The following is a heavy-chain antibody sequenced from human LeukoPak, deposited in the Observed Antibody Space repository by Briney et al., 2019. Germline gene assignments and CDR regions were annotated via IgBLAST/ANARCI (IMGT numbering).Heavy chain of an antibody. CDR2: IYYSGTT. J-gene: IGHJ4*02. V-gene: IGHV4-39*01. CDR3: ARQDYDILTGYYPFDY. D-gene: IGHD3-9*01. Sequence: SETLSLTCTVSGGSISSSSYYWGWIRQPPGKGLEWIGNIYYSGTTYYNPSLKSRVTISVDTSKNQFSLKLSSVTATDTAVYYCARQDYDILTGYYPFDYWGQGTLVTVSS. CDR1: GGSISSSSYY.